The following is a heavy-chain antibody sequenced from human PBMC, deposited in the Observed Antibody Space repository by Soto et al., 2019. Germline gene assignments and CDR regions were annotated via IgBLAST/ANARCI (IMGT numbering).Heavy chain of an antibody. J-gene: IGHJ6*02. Sequence: SETLSLTCTVSGGSISSYYWSWIRQPPGKGLEWIGYIYYSGSTNYNPSLKSRVTISVDTSKNQFSLKLSSVTAADTAVYYCARDSPRYCSSTSCHPKNYYYYGMDVWGQGTTVTVSS. D-gene: IGHD2-2*01. CDR1: GGSISSYY. V-gene: IGHV4-59*01. CDR2: IYYSGST. CDR3: ARDSPRYCSSTSCHPKNYYYYGMDV.